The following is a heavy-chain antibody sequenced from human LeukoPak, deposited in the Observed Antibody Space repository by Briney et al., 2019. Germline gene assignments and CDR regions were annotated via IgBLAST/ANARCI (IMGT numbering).Heavy chain of an antibody. CDR3: ARDCGGTYGSYYFDY. Sequence: SQTLALTCAISGDSVSSNSGAWHWIRQSPSRGLEWLGRTFYRSKWHNDYAESVKSRLTINPDTSKNQFSLQLSSVTPEDTAVYYCARDCGGTYGSYYFDYWGQGALVTVPS. D-gene: IGHD2-21*01. J-gene: IGHJ4*02. V-gene: IGHV6-1*01. CDR1: GDSVSSNSGA. CDR2: TFYRSKWHN.